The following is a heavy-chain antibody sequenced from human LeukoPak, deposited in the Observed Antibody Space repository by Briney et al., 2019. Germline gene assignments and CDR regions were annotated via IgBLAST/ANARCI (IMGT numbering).Heavy chain of an antibody. CDR3: TLSSGYYYEAGVTGWFDP. CDR1: GGTFSSYA. J-gene: IGHJ5*02. CDR2: IIPIFGTA. Sequence: ASVKVSCKASGGTFSSYAISWVRQAPGQGLEWMGGIIPIFGTANYAQKFPGRVTITADQSTSTAYMELSSLRSEDMAVYYFTLSSGYYYEAGVTGWFDPWGQGTLVTVSS. D-gene: IGHD3-22*01. V-gene: IGHV1-69*13.